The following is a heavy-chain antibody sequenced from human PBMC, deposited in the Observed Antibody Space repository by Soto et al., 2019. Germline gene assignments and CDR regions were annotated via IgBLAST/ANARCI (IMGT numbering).Heavy chain of an antibody. D-gene: IGHD3-22*01. CDR3: AMFDSSGYYDYYYYGMDV. J-gene: IGHJ6*02. CDR1: GYSFTSYW. Sequence: GESLKISCKGSGYSFTSYWISWVRQMPGKGLEWMGRIDPSDSYTNYSPSFQGHVTISADKSISTAYLQWSSLKASDTAMYYCAMFDSSGYYDYYYYGMDVWGQGTTVTVSS. CDR2: IDPSDSYT. V-gene: IGHV5-10-1*01.